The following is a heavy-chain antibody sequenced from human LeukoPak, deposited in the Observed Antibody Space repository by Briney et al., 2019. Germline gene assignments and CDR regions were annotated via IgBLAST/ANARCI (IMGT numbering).Heavy chain of an antibody. J-gene: IGHJ4*02. CDR2: IWYDGSNK. V-gene: IGHV3-33*01. Sequence: GGSLRLSCAASGFTFSSYGMHWVRQAPGKGLEWVAVIWYDGSNKYYADSVKGRFTISRDNSKNTLYLQMNSLRAEDTAVYYCARAVSGGYSSIDYWGQGTLVTVSS. CDR3: ARAVSGGYSSIDY. D-gene: IGHD5-18*01. CDR1: GFTFSSYG.